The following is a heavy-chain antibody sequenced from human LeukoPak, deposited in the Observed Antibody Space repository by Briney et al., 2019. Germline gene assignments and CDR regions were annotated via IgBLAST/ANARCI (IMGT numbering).Heavy chain of an antibody. CDR3: ARGSLLDQGSFDY. Sequence: SGGSLRLSCAASGFTFSDHGMDWVRRAPGKGLEWVAFIWHDGNNKYHADSVKGRFAISRDNSKNTLYLQMNSLRAEDTAIYYCARGSLLDQGSFDYWGQGTLVTVSS. CDR2: IWHDGNNK. J-gene: IGHJ4*02. D-gene: IGHD2-21*01. V-gene: IGHV3-33*01. CDR1: GFTFSDHG.